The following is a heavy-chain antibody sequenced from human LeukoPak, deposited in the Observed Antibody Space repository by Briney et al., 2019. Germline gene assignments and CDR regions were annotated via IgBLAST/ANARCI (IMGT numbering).Heavy chain of an antibody. CDR3: ARWDGYSSGPDY. V-gene: IGHV1-2*02. CDR2: INPNSADT. CDR1: GYTFTGYY. Sequence: ASVKVSCTASGYTFTGYYMHWVRQAPGQGLEWMGWINPNSADTGYAQKFQGRITMTRDMSISTIYMELTRLRSDDTALYYCARWDGYSSGPDYWGQGTLVTVSS. D-gene: IGHD6-25*01. J-gene: IGHJ4*02.